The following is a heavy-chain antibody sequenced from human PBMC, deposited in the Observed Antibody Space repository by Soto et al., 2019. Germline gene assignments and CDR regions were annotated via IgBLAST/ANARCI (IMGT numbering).Heavy chain of an antibody. J-gene: IGHJ4*02. Sequence: GGSLRLSCAASGFTFSSYGMHWVRQAPGKGLEWVAVIWYDGSNKYYADSVKGRFTISRDNSKNTLYLQMNSLRAEDTAVYYCARDRRIAAADFYYFDYRGQGTLVTVSS. CDR3: ARDRRIAAADFYYFDY. V-gene: IGHV3-33*01. CDR1: GFTFSSYG. CDR2: IWYDGSNK. D-gene: IGHD6-13*01.